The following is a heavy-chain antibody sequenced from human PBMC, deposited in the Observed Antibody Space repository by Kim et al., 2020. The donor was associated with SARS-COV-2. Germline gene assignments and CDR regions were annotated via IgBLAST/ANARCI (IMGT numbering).Heavy chain of an antibody. Sequence: SVKGRFTISRDNSKHTLYLQMNSLRAEDTAVYYCAKDLSYCSGGSCTAPYWGQGTLVTVSS. CDR3: AKDLSYCSGGSCTAPY. D-gene: IGHD2-15*01. J-gene: IGHJ4*02. V-gene: IGHV3-23*01.